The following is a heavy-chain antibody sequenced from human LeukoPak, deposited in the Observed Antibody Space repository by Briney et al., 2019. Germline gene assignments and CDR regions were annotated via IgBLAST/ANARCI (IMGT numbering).Heavy chain of an antibody. CDR1: CVSISSSTYY. D-gene: IGHD1-1*01. CDR3: ARTLHPTNLNWYFDY. CDR2: IHYSGST. J-gene: IGHJ4*02. V-gene: IGHV4-39*07. Sequence: PSETLSLTCTVSCVSISSSTYYWGWIRQPPGKGLEWIGTIHYSGSTYYNPSLKSRVTISVDTSKNQFSLKLSSMTAADTAIYYCARTLHPTNLNWYFDYWGQGILATVYS.